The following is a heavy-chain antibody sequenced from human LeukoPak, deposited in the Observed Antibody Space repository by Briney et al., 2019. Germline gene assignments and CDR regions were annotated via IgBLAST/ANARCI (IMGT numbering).Heavy chain of an antibody. Sequence: SETLSLTCTVSGGSISSYYWSWIRQPPGKGLEWIGYIYNSGSTNYTPSLKSRVTISVDTSKNQFSLKLSSVTAADTAVYYCARQRFLEWYFDYWGQGTLVTLST. D-gene: IGHD3-3*01. J-gene: IGHJ4*02. CDR1: GGSISSYY. CDR3: ARQRFLEWYFDY. V-gene: IGHV4-59*08. CDR2: IYNSGST.